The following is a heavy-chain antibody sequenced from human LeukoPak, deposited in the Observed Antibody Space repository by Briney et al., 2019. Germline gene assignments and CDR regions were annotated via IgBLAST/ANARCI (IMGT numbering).Heavy chain of an antibody. CDR3: AKDPDPAAGTGY. V-gene: IGHV3-53*01. J-gene: IGHJ4*02. CDR1: GFTVSSNY. CDR2: IYSGGST. Sequence: GGSLRLSCAASGFTVSSNYMSWVRQAPGKGLEWVSVIYSGGSTYYADSVKGRFTISRDNSRNTLYLQMNSLRAEDTAVYYCAKDPDPAAGTGYWGQGTLVTVSS. D-gene: IGHD6-13*01.